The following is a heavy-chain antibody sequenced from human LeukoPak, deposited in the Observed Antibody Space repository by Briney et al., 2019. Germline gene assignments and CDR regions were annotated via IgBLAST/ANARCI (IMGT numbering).Heavy chain of an antibody. CDR1: GGTFSSYA. D-gene: IGHD1-1*01. Sequence: ASVKVSCKASGGTFSSYAISWVRQAPGQGLEWMGGIIPIFGTANYAQKFQGRVTITADESTSTAYMELSSLRSEDTAVYYCARVESYMGWFDPWGQGTLVTVSS. V-gene: IGHV1-69*13. CDR3: ARVESYMGWFDP. J-gene: IGHJ5*02. CDR2: IIPIFGTA.